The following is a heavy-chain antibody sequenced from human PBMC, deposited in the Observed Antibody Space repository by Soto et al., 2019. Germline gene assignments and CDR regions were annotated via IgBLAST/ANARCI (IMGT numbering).Heavy chain of an antibody. CDR3: ARAVGYCSGGSCSEFYWFDP. CDR1: GGSFSGYY. J-gene: IGHJ5*02. V-gene: IGHV4-34*01. Sequence: ASETLSLTCAVYGGSFSGYYWSWIRQPPGKGLEWIGEINHSGSTNYNPSLKSRVTISVDTSKNQFSLKLSSVTAADTAVYYCARAVGYCSGGSCSEFYWFDPWGQGTLVTVSS. CDR2: INHSGST. D-gene: IGHD2-15*01.